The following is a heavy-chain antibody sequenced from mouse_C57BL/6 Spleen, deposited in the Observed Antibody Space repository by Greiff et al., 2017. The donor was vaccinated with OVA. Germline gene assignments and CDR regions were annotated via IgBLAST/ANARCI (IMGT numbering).Heavy chain of an antibody. D-gene: IGHD1-1*01. J-gene: IGHJ2*01. Sequence: EVKLVESGGGLVKPGGSLKLSCAASGFTFSSYTMSWVRQTPEKRLEWVATISGGGGNTYYPDSVKGRFTITRDNAKNTLYLQMSSLRSEDTALYYCARHGTTVVAYYCDYWGQGTTLTVSS. CDR2: ISGGGGNT. V-gene: IGHV5-9*01. CDR3: ARHGTTVVAYYCDY. CDR1: GFTFSSYT.